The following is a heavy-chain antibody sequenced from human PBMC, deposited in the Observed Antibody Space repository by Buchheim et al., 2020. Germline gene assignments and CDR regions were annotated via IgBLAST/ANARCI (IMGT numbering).Heavy chain of an antibody. Sequence: QVQLQQWGAGLLKPSETLSLTCAVYGGSFSGYYWSWIRQPPGKGLEWIGELNHSGSTNYNPSLKSRVTISVDTYKHQFSLKLSSVTAADTAVYYCARKGLVVVPAAFVRWFDPWGQGTL. V-gene: IGHV4-34*01. CDR1: GGSFSGYY. D-gene: IGHD2-2*01. CDR3: ARKGLVVVPAAFVRWFDP. J-gene: IGHJ5*02. CDR2: LNHSGST.